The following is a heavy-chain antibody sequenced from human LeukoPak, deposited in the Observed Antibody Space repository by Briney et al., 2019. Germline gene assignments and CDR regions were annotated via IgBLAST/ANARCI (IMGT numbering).Heavy chain of an antibody. CDR2: IYYSGST. J-gene: IGHJ6*02. D-gene: IGHD2-8*01. V-gene: IGHV4-30-4*01. CDR3: ARGSMVYAPYYYYGMDV. CDR1: GGSISSGDYY. Sequence: PSQTLSLTCTVSGGSISSGDYYWSWIRQPPGKGLEWIGYIYYSGSTYYNPSLKSRVTISVDMSKNQFSLKLSSVTAADTAVYYCARGSMVYAPYYYYGMDVWGQGTTVTVSS.